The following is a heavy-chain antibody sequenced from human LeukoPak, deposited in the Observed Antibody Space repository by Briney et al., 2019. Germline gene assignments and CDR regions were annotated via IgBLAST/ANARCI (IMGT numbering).Heavy chain of an antibody. CDR1: GFTFSSYG. D-gene: IGHD3-3*01. V-gene: IGHV3-33*01. J-gene: IGHJ5*02. CDR3: ARESISPYYDFWSRKGSWFDP. Sequence: RGSLRLSCAASGFTFSSYGMHWVRQAPGKGLEWVAVIWYDGGNKYYADSVKGRFTISRDNSKNTLYLQMNSLRAEDTAVHYCARESISPYYDFWSRKGSWFDPWGQGTLVTVSS. CDR2: IWYDGGNK.